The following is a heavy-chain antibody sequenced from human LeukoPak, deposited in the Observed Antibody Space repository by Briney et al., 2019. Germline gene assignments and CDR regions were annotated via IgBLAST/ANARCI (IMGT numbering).Heavy chain of an antibody. CDR2: ITIGGGNT. J-gene: IGHJ5*01. V-gene: IGHV3-23*01. Sequence: GGSLRLSCAASEFTFSKYALSWVRQAPGRDLEWVSAITIGGGNTCYADSVKGRFTISRDNSKNTLYLQMSSLRAEDTAVYYCAKEPPSGGWFDSWGQGTLVTVSS. CDR1: EFTFSKYA. D-gene: IGHD3-16*01. CDR3: AKEPPSGGWFDS.